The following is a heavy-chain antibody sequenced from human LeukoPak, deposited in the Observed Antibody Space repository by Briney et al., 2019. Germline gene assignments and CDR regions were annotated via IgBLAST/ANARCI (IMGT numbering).Heavy chain of an antibody. Sequence: SETLSLTCTVSGGSISSGGYYWGWIRQPPGKGLEWIGSIYYSGSTYYNPSLKSRVTISVDTSKNQFSLKLSSVTAADTAVYYCASLRITFGGVIVLYYFDYWGQGTLVTVSS. J-gene: IGHJ4*02. D-gene: IGHD3-16*02. CDR1: GGSISSGGYY. V-gene: IGHV4-39*07. CDR3: ASLRITFGGVIVLYYFDY. CDR2: IYYSGST.